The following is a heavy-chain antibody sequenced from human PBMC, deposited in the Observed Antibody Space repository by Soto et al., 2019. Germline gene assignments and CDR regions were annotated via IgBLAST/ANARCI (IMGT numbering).Heavy chain of an antibody. CDR2: ISAYNGNT. D-gene: IGHD3-3*01. J-gene: IGHJ4*02. V-gene: IGHV1-18*04. CDR3: ARGGATYEAIYYFDY. Sequence: ASVKVSCKASGYTFTSYGISWVRQAPGQGLEWMGWISAYNGNTNYAQKFQGRVTITADKSTSTAYMELSSLRSEDTAVYYCARGGATYEAIYYFDYWGQGTLVTVSS. CDR1: GYTFTSYG.